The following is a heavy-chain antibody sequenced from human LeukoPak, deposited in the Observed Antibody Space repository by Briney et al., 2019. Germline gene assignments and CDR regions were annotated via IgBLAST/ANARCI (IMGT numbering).Heavy chain of an antibody. CDR1: GNTFTDHY. D-gene: IGHD2-8*01. Sequence: ASVKVSCKASGNTFTDHYMHWVRQAPGQGLEWMGEINPHSGDANYAQKFQGRVTLTRDTSTSTAYMELSSLRPDDTAVYYCARPYCKNGVCLVWLDPWGQGTLVTVSS. V-gene: IGHV1-2*02. CDR2: INPHSGDA. CDR3: ARPYCKNGVCLVWLDP. J-gene: IGHJ5*02.